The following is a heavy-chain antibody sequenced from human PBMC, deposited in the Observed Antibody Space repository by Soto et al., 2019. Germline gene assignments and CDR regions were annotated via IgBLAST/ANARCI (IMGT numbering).Heavy chain of an antibody. CDR1: GFAFSTYG. D-gene: IGHD1-26*01. Sequence: QVQLVESGGGVVQPGRSLRLSCAASGFAFSTYGIHWVRQAPGKGLEWVAVIWYDGSNKYYADSVKGRFTISRDNSKNTLYLQMDSLRAEDRAVYYCARAVGPYDYWGQGTLVTVSS. J-gene: IGHJ4*02. CDR2: IWYDGSNK. V-gene: IGHV3-33*01. CDR3: ARAVGPYDY.